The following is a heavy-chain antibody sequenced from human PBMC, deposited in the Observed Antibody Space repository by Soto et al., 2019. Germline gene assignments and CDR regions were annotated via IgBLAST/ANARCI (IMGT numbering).Heavy chain of an antibody. J-gene: IGHJ3*02. D-gene: IGHD4-17*01. Sequence: ASVKVSCKASGYTFTSYYMHWVRQAPGQGLERMGIINPSGGSTSYAQKLKGRVTMTRDTSTSTVYMELSSLRAEDTAVYYCARVRVTTLAFDIWGQRTMVTVSS. CDR1: GYTFTSYY. V-gene: IGHV1-46*01. CDR2: INPSGGST. CDR3: ARVRVTTLAFDI.